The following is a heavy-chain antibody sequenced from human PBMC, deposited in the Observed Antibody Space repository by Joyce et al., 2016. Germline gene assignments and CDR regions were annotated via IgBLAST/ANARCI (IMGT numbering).Heavy chain of an antibody. Sequence: QVQLQESGPGLVKPSQTLSLTCTVTGGSISSGVYYWSWIRQHPGKGLEWIGYMSHSGTTHYNPSLKSRLAISGDTSKNQFSLKLTSVTAADTAVYYCARLDKSITPGVYYYMDVWGKGTTVSVSS. CDR2: MSHSGTT. CDR3: ARLDKSITPGVYYYMDV. CDR1: GGSISSGVYY. V-gene: IGHV4-31*03. D-gene: IGHD3/OR15-3a*01. J-gene: IGHJ6*03.